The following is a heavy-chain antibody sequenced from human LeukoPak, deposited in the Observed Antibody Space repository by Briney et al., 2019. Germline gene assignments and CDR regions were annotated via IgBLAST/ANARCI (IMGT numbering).Heavy chain of an antibody. J-gene: IGHJ4*02. V-gene: IGHV3-11*01. D-gene: IGHD5-12*01. CDR3: ASGLWDIVATIKGLCY. Sequence: GGSLRLSCAASGFTFSDYYMSWIRQAPGKGLKWVSYISSSGSTIYYADSVKGRFTISRDNAKNSLYLQMNSLRAEDTAVYYCASGLWDIVATIKGLCYWGQGTLVTVSS. CDR2: ISSSGSTI. CDR1: GFTFSDYY.